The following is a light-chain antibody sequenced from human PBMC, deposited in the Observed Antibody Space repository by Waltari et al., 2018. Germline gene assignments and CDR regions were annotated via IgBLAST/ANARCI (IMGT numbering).Light chain of an antibody. V-gene: IGLV2-8*01. CDR2: AVT. CDR3: SSYAGSNTVV. CDR1: SSDVGGYNY. Sequence: QSALTQPPSASGSPGQSVTISCTGTSSDVGGYNYVSWYQPHPGKAPKLMIHAVTTRPSGVPDRFAGSKSGNTASLTVSGLQSEDEADYYCSSYAGSNTVVFGGGTKLTVL. J-gene: IGLJ2*01.